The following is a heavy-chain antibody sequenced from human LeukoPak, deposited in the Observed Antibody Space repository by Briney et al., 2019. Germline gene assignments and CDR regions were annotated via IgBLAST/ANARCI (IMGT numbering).Heavy chain of an antibody. CDR2: IYYSGST. CDR3: ARSPARNYYYDSSGPFDP. D-gene: IGHD3-22*01. V-gene: IGHV4-59*01. CDR1: GGSISSYY. J-gene: IGHJ5*02. Sequence: PSETLSLTCTVSGGSISSYYWSWIRQPPGKGLEWIGYIYYSGSTNYNPSLKSRVTISVDTSKNQFSLKLSPVTAADTAVYYCARSPARNYYYDSSGPFDPWGQGTLVTVSS.